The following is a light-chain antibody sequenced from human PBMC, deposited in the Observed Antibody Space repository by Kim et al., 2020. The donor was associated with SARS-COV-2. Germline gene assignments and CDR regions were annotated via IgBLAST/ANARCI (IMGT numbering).Light chain of an antibody. V-gene: IGKV4-1*01. J-gene: IGKJ2*01. Sequence: RATINCQSSQSILYSSNNKNYLAWYQQKPGQPPKPLIYWASTRESGVPDRFSGSGSGTDFTLTISSLQAEDVAVYYCHQYYDTPYTFGQGTKLEIK. CDR3: HQYYDTPYT. CDR2: WAS. CDR1: QSILYSSNNKNY.